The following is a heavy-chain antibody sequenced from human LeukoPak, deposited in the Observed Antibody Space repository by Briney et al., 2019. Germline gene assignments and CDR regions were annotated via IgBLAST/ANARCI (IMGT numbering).Heavy chain of an antibody. CDR3: ARDRGYTRTNTGGYPVFDL. V-gene: IGHV3-9*01. CDR2: ISWNSGRV. CDR1: GFTFDDYA. J-gene: IGHJ4*02. Sequence: SGGSLRLSCAASGFTFDDYAMHWVRQTPGKGLEWVSGISWNSGRVDYTDSVKGRFSISRDNVKNSLYLQMDNLRAEDTAVYYCARDRGYTRTNTGGYPVFDLWGQGTLVTVSS. D-gene: IGHD2-8*02.